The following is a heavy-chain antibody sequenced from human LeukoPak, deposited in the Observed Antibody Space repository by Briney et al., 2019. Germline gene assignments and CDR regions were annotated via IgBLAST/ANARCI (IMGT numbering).Heavy chain of an antibody. Sequence: ASVKVSCKVSGNTLSEISMHWVRQVPGEGLEWMGGFDSEDGETMYAQSFQGRLTMTEDTSTDTAYMELSSLRSEDTAVYYCATELTGAFDSWAQGTLLTVSS. V-gene: IGHV1-24*01. CDR1: GNTLSEIS. D-gene: IGHD7-27*01. CDR2: FDSEDGET. J-gene: IGHJ4*02. CDR3: ATELTGAFDS.